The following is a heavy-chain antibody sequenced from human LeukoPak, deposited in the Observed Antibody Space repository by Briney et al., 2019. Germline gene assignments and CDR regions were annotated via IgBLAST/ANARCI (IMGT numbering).Heavy chain of an antibody. D-gene: IGHD2-2*01. CDR3: ARDHAQLLLGSYYGMDV. Sequence: GGSLRLSCAASGFTFSSYSMNWVRQAPGKGLEWVSYISSSSSTIYYADSVKGRFTISRDNAKNSLYLQMNSLRDEDTAVYYCARDHAQLLLGSYYGMDVWGQGTTVTVSS. CDR2: ISSSSSTI. V-gene: IGHV3-48*02. CDR1: GFTFSSYS. J-gene: IGHJ6*02.